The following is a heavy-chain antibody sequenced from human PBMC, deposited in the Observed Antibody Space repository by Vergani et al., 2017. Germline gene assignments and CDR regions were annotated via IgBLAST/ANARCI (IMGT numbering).Heavy chain of an antibody. CDR2: ICGSGGST. D-gene: IGHD2-2*01. V-gene: IGHV3-23*01. Sequence: EVQLLESGGGLVQPGGSLRLSCAASGFTFSSYAMSGVRQAPGKGRKWVSAICGSGGSTYYAASVKGRFTMSRDNSKNTLYLQMNSLRAEDTAVYYCAKDLYPLIVVVPTGTDYWGQGTLVTVSS. J-gene: IGHJ4*02. CDR1: GFTFSSYA. CDR3: AKDLYPLIVVVPTGTDY.